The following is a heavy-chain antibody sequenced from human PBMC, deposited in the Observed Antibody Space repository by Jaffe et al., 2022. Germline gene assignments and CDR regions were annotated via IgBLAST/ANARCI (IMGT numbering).Heavy chain of an antibody. CDR3: ARVDTAMAPFDY. CDR1: GFTFSSYE. CDR2: ISSSGSTI. Sequence: EVQLVESGGGLVQPGGSLRLSCAASGFTFSSYEMNWVRQAPGKGLEWVSYISSSGSTIYYADSVKGRFTISRDNAKNSLYLQMNSLRAEDTAVYYCARVDTAMAPFDYWGQGTLVTVSS. D-gene: IGHD5-18*01. V-gene: IGHV3-48*03. J-gene: IGHJ4*02.